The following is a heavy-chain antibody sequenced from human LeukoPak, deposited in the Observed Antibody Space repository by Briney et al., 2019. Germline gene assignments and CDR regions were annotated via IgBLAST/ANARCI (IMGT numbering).Heavy chain of an antibody. J-gene: IGHJ4*02. D-gene: IGHD6-19*01. Sequence: SETLSLTCAVYGGSFSGYYWSWIRQPPGKGLEWIGEINHSGSTNYNPSLKSRVTISVDTSKNQFSLKLSSVTAADTAVCYCARDSPAYSSGWYATVYWGQGTLVTVSS. CDR1: GGSFSGYY. CDR3: ARDSPAYSSGWYATVY. CDR2: INHSGST. V-gene: IGHV4-34*01.